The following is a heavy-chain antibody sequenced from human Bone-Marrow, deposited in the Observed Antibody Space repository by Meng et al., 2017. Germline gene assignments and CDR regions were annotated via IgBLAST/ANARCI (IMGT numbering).Heavy chain of an antibody. CDR1: GGSISSSSYY. V-gene: IGHV4-39*01. CDR3: ARHQWGWYYFDY. J-gene: IGHJ4*02. D-gene: IGHD6-19*01. Sequence: QVQLQESGPGLVKPSGTLSLTCAVSGGSISSSSYYWGWIRQPPGKGLEWIGSIYYSGSTYYNPSLKSRVTISVDTSKNQFSLKLRFVTATDTAVYYCARHQWGWYYFDYWGQGTLVTVSS. CDR2: IYYSGST.